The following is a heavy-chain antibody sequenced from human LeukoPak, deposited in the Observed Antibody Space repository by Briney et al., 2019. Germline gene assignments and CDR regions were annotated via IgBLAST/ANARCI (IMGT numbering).Heavy chain of an antibody. CDR2: ISGSGGST. V-gene: IGHV3-23*01. CDR3: ATDCSGGSCYSELEAFDI. CDR1: GFTFSSYA. Sequence: GGSLRLSCAASGFTFSSYAMSWVRQAPGKGLEWVSAISGSGGSTYYADSVKGRFTISGDNSKNTLYLQMNSLRAEDTAVYYCATDCSGGSCYSELEAFDIWGQGTMVTVSS. D-gene: IGHD2-15*01. J-gene: IGHJ3*02.